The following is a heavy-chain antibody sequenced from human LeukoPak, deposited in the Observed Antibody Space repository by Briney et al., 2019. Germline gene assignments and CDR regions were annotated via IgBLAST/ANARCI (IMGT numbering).Heavy chain of an antibody. D-gene: IGHD5-12*01. CDR3: AKDGYSAYGSVDY. CDR1: GFTFSDYY. V-gene: IGHV3-11*06. CDR2: ISSSSSYT. J-gene: IGHJ4*02. Sequence: KSGGSLRLSCAASGFTFSDYYMSWIRQAPGKGLEWISFISSSSSYTNYADSVKGRFTISRDNAKNSLYLQMNSLRAEDTAVYYCAKDGYSAYGSVDYWGQGTLVTVS.